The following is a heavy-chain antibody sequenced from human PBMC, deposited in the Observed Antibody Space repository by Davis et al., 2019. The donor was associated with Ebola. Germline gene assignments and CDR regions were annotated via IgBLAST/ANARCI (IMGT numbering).Heavy chain of an antibody. V-gene: IGHV3-7*03. CDR3: ARDVATIYFCYFDY. CDR2: IKPDRSEK. Sequence: ESLKISCAASGFTFSSYEMNWVRQAPGKGLEWVANIKPDRSEKYYVDSVKGRFTISRDNAKNSLYLQMNSLSAEDTAVYYCARDVATIYFCYFDYWGQGTLVTVSS. CDR1: GFTFSSYE. J-gene: IGHJ4*02. D-gene: IGHD5-12*01.